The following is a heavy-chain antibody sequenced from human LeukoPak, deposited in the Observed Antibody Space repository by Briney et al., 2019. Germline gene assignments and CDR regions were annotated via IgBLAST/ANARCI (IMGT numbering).Heavy chain of an antibody. Sequence: SVTDSFKATGGTFNNYAFSWVRQAPGQGGEGMGRIIPILGIANYAQKFQGRVTITADKSTSTAYMELSSLGSEDTAVYYCARDSVLGCGGDCYTHFDYWGQGTLVTVSS. V-gene: IGHV1-69*04. CDR2: IIPILGIA. J-gene: IGHJ4*02. D-gene: IGHD2-21*02. CDR3: ARDSVLGCGGDCYTHFDY. CDR1: GGTFNNYA.